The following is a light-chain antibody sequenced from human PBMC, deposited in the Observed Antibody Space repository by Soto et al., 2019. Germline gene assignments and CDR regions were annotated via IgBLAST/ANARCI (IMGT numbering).Light chain of an antibody. CDR3: QQYGA. CDR2: KSS. CDR1: ASISSW. Sequence: DIQMTQSPSTLSASLGDRVTITCRASASISSWLAWYQQQPGKAPKLLIYKSSILENGVPSRFSGGGSGTEFTLTISSLQPDDVATYYCQQYGAFGQGTKVDIK. V-gene: IGKV1-5*03. J-gene: IGKJ1*01.